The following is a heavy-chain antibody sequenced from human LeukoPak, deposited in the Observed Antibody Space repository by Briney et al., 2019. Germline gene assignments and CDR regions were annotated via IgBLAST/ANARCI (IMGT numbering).Heavy chain of an antibody. CDR1: GGSFSGYY. D-gene: IGHD6-19*01. V-gene: IGHV4-34*01. CDR2: INHSGST. J-gene: IGHJ4*02. Sequence: SETLSLTCAVYGGSFSGYYWSWIRQPPGKGLEWIGEINHSGSTNYNPSLKSRVTISVDTSKNQFSLKLSSVTAADTAVYYCARLSWLALGFDYWGQGTLVTVSS. CDR3: ARLSWLALGFDY.